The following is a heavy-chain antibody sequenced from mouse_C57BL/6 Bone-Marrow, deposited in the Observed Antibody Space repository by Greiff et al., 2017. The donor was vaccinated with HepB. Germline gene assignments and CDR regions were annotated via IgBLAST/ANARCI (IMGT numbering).Heavy chain of an antibody. CDR3: ASDSNFDY. CDR1: GFTFSSYG. J-gene: IGHJ2*01. Sequence: EVQLVESGGDLVKPGGSLKLSCAASGFTFSSYGMSWVRQTPDKRLEWVATISSGGSYTYYPDSVKGRFTIPRDNAKNTLYLQMSSLKSEDTAMYYCASDSNFDYWGQGTTLTVSS. V-gene: IGHV5-6*01. CDR2: ISSGGSYT.